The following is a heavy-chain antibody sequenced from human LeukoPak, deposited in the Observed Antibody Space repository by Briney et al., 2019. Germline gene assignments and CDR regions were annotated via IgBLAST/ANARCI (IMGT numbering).Heavy chain of an antibody. CDR1: GYTFTGHY. CDR2: INPNSGGT. D-gene: IGHD2-2*01. V-gene: IGHV1-2*02. Sequence: GASVKVSCKASGYTFTGHYMHWVRQAPGQGLEWMGWINPNSGGTNYAQKFQGRVTMTRDTTISTAYMELSRLRSDDTAVYYCARAPPFSGYCSSTSCPRGGWFDPWGQGTLVTVSS. CDR3: ARAPPFSGYCSSTSCPRGGWFDP. J-gene: IGHJ5*02.